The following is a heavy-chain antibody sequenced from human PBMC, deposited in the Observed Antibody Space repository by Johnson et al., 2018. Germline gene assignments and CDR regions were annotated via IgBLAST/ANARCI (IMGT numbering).Heavy chain of an antibody. V-gene: IGHV3-23*04. J-gene: IGHJ1*01. Sequence: QLVESGGGLVQPWGSLRLSCVASGFSFSRSVMSWVRQAPGKGLEWVSTLDGGSGSTYYADSVKGRFSISRDISKNTLYRQLRSLRGEDSALYYCAYSMAALGQKYFQDWGQGALVTVSS. CDR2: LDGGSGST. CDR1: GFSFSRSV. D-gene: IGHD6-13*01. CDR3: AYSMAALGQKYFQD.